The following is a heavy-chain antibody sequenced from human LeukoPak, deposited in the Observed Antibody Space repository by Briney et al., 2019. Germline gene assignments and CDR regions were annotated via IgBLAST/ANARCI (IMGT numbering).Heavy chain of an antibody. Sequence: GGFLRLSCAASGFTVSSNYMSWVRQAPGKGLEWVSVIYSGGSTYYADSVKGRFTISRDNSKNTLYLQMNSLRAEDTAVYYCTREGCGATSCYTNDYWGQGTLVTVSS. D-gene: IGHD2-2*02. CDR3: TREGCGATSCYTNDY. V-gene: IGHV3-53*01. J-gene: IGHJ4*02. CDR1: GFTVSSNY. CDR2: IYSGGST.